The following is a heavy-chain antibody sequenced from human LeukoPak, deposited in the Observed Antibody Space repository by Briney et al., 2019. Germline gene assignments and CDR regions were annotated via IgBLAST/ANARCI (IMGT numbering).Heavy chain of an antibody. CDR3: ARDHVGSIAAAATARY. CDR1: GYTFTSYG. CDR2: ISAYNGNT. J-gene: IGHJ4*02. Sequence: ASVKVSCKASGYTFTSYGISWVRQAPGQGLEWMGWISAYNGNTNYAQKLQGRVSMTTDTSTSTAYMKLRSLRSDDTAVYYCARDHVGSIAAAATARYWDQGTLVTVSS. D-gene: IGHD6-13*01. V-gene: IGHV1-18*04.